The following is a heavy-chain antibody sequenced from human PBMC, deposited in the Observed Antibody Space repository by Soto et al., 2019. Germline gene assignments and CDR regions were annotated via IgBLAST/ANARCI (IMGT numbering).Heavy chain of an antibody. CDR2: IKADGSEK. J-gene: IGHJ6*02. Sequence: EVRLVESGGDVVQPGGSLRLSCVGSGFTFTNFWMSWVRQAPGKGLEWVANIKADGSEKRYVDSVKGRLTISRDNAKNSVYLQMNILRVEVTALYYCGRDEVRNGVGVWGQGTTVIVSS. CDR3: GRDEVRNGVGV. CDR1: GFTFTNFW. V-gene: IGHV3-7*01.